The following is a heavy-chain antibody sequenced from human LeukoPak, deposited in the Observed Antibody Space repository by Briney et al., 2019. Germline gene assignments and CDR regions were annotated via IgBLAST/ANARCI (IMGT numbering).Heavy chain of an antibody. CDR3: AKDRQRYYGSGSYYDY. CDR2: ISGSGGST. V-gene: IGHV3-23*01. D-gene: IGHD3-10*01. Sequence: GGSLRLSCAASGFTFSLYGMHWVRQAPGKGLEWVSAISGSGGSTYYADSVKGRFTISRDNSKNTLYLQMNSLRAGDTAVYYCAKDRQRYYGSGSYYDYWGQGTLVTVSS. CDR1: GFTFSLYG. J-gene: IGHJ4*02.